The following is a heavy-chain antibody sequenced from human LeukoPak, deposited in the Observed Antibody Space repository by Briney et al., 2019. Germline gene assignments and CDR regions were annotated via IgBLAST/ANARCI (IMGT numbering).Heavy chain of an antibody. V-gene: IGHV4-59*08. CDR2: IYYSGST. CDR1: GGSISRYY. J-gene: IGHJ4*02. CDR3: ARHPGPVDFFDS. Sequence: SETLSLTCTVYGGSISRYYWSWIRKFPGNGLEWIGYIYYSGSTNYNPSLKSRVTISVDTSKNQFSLKLSSVTAADTAVYYCARHPGPVDFFDSWGQGTLVTVSS. D-gene: IGHD2-8*02.